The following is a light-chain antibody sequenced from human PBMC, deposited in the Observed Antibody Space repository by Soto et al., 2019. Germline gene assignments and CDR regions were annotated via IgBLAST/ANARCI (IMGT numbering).Light chain of an antibody. CDR2: DVS. V-gene: IGLV2-14*01. J-gene: IGLJ3*02. Sequence: QSVLTQPASVSGSPGQSITISCTGTSSDVGGYNYVSGYQQHPGKAPKLMIYDVSNRPSGVSNRFSGSKSGNTASLTISGLQAEYEADYYCSSYTSSRYCVFGGGTKLTV. CDR3: SSYTSSRYCV. CDR1: SSDVGGYNY.